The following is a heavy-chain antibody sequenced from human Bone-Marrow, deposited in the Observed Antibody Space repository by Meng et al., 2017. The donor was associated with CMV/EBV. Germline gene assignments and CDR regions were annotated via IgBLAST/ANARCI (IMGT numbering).Heavy chain of an antibody. Sequence: ISSGGYYWSGIRQHPGKGLEWIGYIYYSGSTYYNPSLKSRVTISVDTSKNQFSLKLSSVTAADTAVYYCAREYVLLWFGEPTGWFDPWGQGTLVTVSS. D-gene: IGHD3-10*01. J-gene: IGHJ5*02. V-gene: IGHV4-31*02. CDR1: ISSGGYY. CDR3: AREYVLLWFGEPTGWFDP. CDR2: IYYSGST.